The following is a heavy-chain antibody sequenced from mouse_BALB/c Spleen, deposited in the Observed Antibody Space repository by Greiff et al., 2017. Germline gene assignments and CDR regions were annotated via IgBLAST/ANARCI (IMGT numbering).Heavy chain of an antibody. J-gene: IGHJ1*01. CDR3: ARRGYYYGSSYDWYFDV. V-gene: IGHV5-12-1*01. D-gene: IGHD1-1*01. CDR2: ISSGGGST. Sequence: EVKLEESGGGLVKPGGSLKLSCAASGFAFSSYDMSWVRQTPEKRLEWVAYISSGGGSTYYPDTVKGRFTISRDNAKNTLYLQMSSLKSEDTAMYYCARRGYYYGSSYDWYFDVWGAGTTVTVSS. CDR1: GFAFSSYD.